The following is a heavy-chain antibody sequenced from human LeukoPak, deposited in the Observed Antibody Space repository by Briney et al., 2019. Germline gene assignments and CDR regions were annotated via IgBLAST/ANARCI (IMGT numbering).Heavy chain of an antibody. CDR3: ARERRTYYYDSSGYYDY. D-gene: IGHD3-22*01. V-gene: IGHV4-34*01. J-gene: IGHJ4*02. CDR2: INHSGST. CDR1: GGSFSGYY. Sequence: SETLSLTCAVYGGSFSGYYWSWIRQPPGKGLEWIGEINHSGSTNYNPSLKSRVTISVDTSKNQFSLKLSSVTAADTAVYYCARERRTYYYDSSGYYDYWGQGTLVTVSS.